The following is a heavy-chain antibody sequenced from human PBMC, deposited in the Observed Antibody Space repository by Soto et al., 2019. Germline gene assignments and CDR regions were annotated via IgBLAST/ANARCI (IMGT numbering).Heavy chain of an antibody. CDR2: IIPIFGTA. CDR3: ASGRPRLGAAAGSVVDY. Sequence: ASVKVSCKASGGTFSSYAISWVRQAPGQGLEWMGGIIPIFGTANYAQKFQGRVTITADESTSTAYMELSSLRSEDTAVYYCASGRPRLGAAAGSVVDYWGQGTLVTVSS. J-gene: IGHJ4*02. V-gene: IGHV1-69*13. CDR1: GGTFSSYA. D-gene: IGHD6-13*01.